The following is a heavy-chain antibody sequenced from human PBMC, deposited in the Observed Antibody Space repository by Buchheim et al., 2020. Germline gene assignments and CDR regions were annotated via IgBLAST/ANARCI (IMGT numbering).Heavy chain of an antibody. CDR3: ARENRITIFGVVDRWFDP. CDR2: IISVGGST. Sequence: EVQLVESGGGLVQPGGSLRLSCAASGFTFSSYWMHWVRQAPGKGLVWVSRIISVGGSTSYADPVRGRFTISRDNAKNTRYLQMNSLRAEDTAVYYCARENRITIFGVVDRWFDPWGQGTL. CDR1: GFTFSSYW. J-gene: IGHJ5*02. D-gene: IGHD3-3*01. V-gene: IGHV3-74*01.